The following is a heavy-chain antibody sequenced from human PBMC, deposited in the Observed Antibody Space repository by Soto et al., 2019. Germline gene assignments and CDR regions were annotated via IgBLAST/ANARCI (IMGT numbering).Heavy chain of an antibody. J-gene: IGHJ3*02. CDR3: ARRFTIFGAFDI. Sequence: SETLSLTCAVSGGPFSGVYWSWIRQPPGKGLEWIGGVNHRGSANYNPSLKSRVTISVDTSKNQFSLKLSSVTAADTAVYYCARRFTIFGAFDIWGQGTMVTVSS. CDR2: VNHRGSA. V-gene: IGHV4-34*01. D-gene: IGHD3-3*01. CDR1: GGPFSGVY.